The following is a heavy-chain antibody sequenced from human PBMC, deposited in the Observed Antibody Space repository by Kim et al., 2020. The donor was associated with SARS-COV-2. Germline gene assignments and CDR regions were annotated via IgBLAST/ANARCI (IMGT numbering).Heavy chain of an antibody. D-gene: IGHD3-9*01. CDR3: ARLNYDILTGYIAYYFDY. J-gene: IGHJ4*02. Sequence: HGRVTITADESTSTAYMELSSLRSEDTAVYYCARLNYDILTGYIAYYFDYWGQGTLVTVSS. V-gene: IGHV1-69*01.